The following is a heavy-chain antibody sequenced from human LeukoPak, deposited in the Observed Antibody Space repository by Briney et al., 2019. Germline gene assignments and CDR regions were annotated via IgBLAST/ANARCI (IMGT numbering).Heavy chain of an antibody. CDR2: ISWNSGSI. CDR3: ATITAAGNDY. D-gene: IGHD6-13*01. CDR1: GFTFDDYA. Sequence: GGSLRLSCAASGFTFDDYAMHWVRQAPGKGLEWVSGISWNSGSIGYADSVKGRFTISRDNAKNSLYLQMNSLRAEDMAVYYCATITAAGNDYWGQGTLVTVSS. J-gene: IGHJ4*02. V-gene: IGHV3-9*03.